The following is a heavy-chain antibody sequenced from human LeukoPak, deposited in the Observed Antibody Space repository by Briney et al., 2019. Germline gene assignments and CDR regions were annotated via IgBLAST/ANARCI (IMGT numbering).Heavy chain of an antibody. D-gene: IGHD4-17*01. CDR2: IYHSGST. J-gene: IGHJ6*02. CDR3: ARVYGDYYYYYGMDV. CDR1: GGSISSGGYS. Sequence: PSQTLSLTCAVSGGSISSGGYSWSWIRQPPGRGLEWIGYIYHSGSTYYNPSLKSRVTISVDRSKNQFSLKLSSVTAADTAVYYCARVYGDYYYYYGMDVWGQGTTVTVSS. V-gene: IGHV4-30-2*01.